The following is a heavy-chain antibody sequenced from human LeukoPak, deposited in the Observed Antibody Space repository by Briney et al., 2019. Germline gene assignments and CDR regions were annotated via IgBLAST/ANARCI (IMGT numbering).Heavy chain of an antibody. CDR1: GYTFTSYD. D-gene: IGHD1-26*01. J-gene: IGHJ3*02. Sequence: GESLKISCKGSGYTFTSYDINWVRQATGQGLEWMGWMNPNSGNTGYAQKFQGRVTFTRNTSISTAYMELSSLRSEDTAVYYCARAPSGSYYEAFDIWGQGTMVTVSS. CDR2: MNPNSGNT. CDR3: ARAPSGSYYEAFDI. V-gene: IGHV1-8*03.